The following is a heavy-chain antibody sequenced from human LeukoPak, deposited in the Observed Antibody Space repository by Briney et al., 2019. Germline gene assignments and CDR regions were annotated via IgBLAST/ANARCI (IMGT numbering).Heavy chain of an antibody. CDR1: GFTFSSYW. V-gene: IGHV3-74*01. Sequence: GGPLRLSCAASGFTFSSYWMHWVRQAPGKGLVWVSRINSDGSSTSYADSVKGRFTISRDNAKNTLYLQMNSLRAEDTAVYYCARTTVTSVVWFDPWGQGTLVTVSS. J-gene: IGHJ5*02. CDR3: ARTTVTSVVWFDP. CDR2: INSDGSST. D-gene: IGHD4-17*01.